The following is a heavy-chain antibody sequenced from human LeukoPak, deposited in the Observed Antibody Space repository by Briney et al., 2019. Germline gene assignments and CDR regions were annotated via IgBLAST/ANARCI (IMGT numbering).Heavy chain of an antibody. Sequence: GGSLRLSCAASGFTFSPYSMNWVRQAPGKGLEWVSSIGGSGTSIYYADSVRGRFTISRDSAKNSLYLQMNSLRAEDTAMYYCAREDFEAFDIWGQGIMVTVSS. V-gene: IGHV3-21*01. CDR1: GFTFSPYS. CDR3: AREDFEAFDI. J-gene: IGHJ3*02. CDR2: IGGSGTSI. D-gene: IGHD3-3*01.